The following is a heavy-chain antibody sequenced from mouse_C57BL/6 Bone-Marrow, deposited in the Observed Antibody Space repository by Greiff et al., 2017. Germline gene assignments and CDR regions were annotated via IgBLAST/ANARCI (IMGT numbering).Heavy chain of an antibody. CDR2: ISYDGSN. CDR1: GYSITSGYY. Sequence: EVQLQESGPGLVKPSQSLSLTCSVTGYSITSGYYWNWIRQFPGNKLEWMGYISYDGSNNYNPSLKNRISITPDTSMNQFDLKLNSVTTEDSATYCCASIQTDCYFDVWGTGTTVTVSS. V-gene: IGHV3-6*01. CDR3: ASIQTDCYFDV. J-gene: IGHJ1*03.